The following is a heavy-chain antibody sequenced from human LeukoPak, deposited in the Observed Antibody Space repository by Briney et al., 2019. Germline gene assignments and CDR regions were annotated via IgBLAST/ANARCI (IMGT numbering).Heavy chain of an antibody. CDR2: IHLRDSDT. CDR1: AYTFTTYW. D-gene: IGHD5-24*01. CDR3: TMAVQRTTWFDS. Sequence: GESLRTSCRGSAYTFTTYWIGLVRQMPGKGLGLRGIIHLRDSDTKYRPSFQGQVTISADKSINTAYLQWNSLKASDTAMYYCTMAVQRTTWFDSWGQGTLVTVST. J-gene: IGHJ5*01. V-gene: IGHV5-51*01.